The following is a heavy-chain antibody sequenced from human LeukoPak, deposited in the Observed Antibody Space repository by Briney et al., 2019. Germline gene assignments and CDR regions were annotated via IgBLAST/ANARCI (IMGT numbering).Heavy chain of an antibody. V-gene: IGHV3-74*01. CDR1: GFTFSSYW. CDR2: INSDGSST. D-gene: IGHD6-19*01. Sequence: GGSLRLSCAASGFTFSSYWMHWVRQAPGKGLVWVSRINSDGSSTSYADSVKGRFTISRDNAKSSLSLQMDSLRAEDTAVYFCARDQWTVVPFDNWGQGTLVIVSS. CDR3: ARDQWTVVPFDN. J-gene: IGHJ4*02.